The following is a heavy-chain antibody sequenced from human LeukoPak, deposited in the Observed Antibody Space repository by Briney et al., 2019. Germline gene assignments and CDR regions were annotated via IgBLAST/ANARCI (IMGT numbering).Heavy chain of an antibody. J-gene: IGHJ4*02. CDR2: ISYSGST. CDR1: GDSISSYY. V-gene: IGHV4-59*01. D-gene: IGHD3-22*01. Sequence: PSETLSLTCTVSGDSISSYYWSWIRQPPGKGLEWIGYISYSGSTNYNPSLKSRVTISVDTSKNQFSLKLTSVTAADTAVYYCARVGDYYDSRAYYYNFDYWGRGTLVTVSS. CDR3: ARVGDYYDSRAYYYNFDY.